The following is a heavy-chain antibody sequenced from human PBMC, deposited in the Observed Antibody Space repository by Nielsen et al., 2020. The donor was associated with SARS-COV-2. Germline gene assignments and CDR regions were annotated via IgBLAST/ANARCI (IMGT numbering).Heavy chain of an antibody. CDR3: ARATSGSYGAFDY. Sequence: GESLKISCAASGFTFSSYAMHWVRQAPGKGLEWVAVISYDGSNKYYADSVKGRFTISRDNSKNTLYLQMNSLRAEDTAVYYCARATSGSYGAFDYWGQGTLVTVSS. CDR2: ISYDGSNK. D-gene: IGHD1-26*01. V-gene: IGHV3-30-3*01. CDR1: GFTFSSYA. J-gene: IGHJ4*02.